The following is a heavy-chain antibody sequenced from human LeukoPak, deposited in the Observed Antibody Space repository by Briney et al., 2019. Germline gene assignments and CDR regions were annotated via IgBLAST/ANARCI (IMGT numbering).Heavy chain of an antibody. D-gene: IGHD6-13*01. CDR3: ARMGIAAAVNNWFDP. CDR1: GFTFSSYA. J-gene: IGHJ5*02. Sequence: TGGSLRLSCAASGFTFSSYAMHWVRQAPGKGLEWVAVISYDGSNKYYADSVKDRFTISRDNSKNTLYLQMNSLRAEDTAVYYCARMGIAAAVNNWFDPWGQGTLVTVSS. CDR2: ISYDGSNK. V-gene: IGHV3-30*01.